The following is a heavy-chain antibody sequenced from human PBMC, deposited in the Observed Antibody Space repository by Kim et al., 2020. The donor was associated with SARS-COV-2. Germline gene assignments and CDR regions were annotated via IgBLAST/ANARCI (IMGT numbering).Heavy chain of an antibody. D-gene: IGHD3-22*01. J-gene: IGHJ6*02. CDR3: ARDYLITMIPYGMDV. CDR1: GGTFSSYA. Sequence: SVKVSCKASGGTFSSYAISWVRQAPGQGLEWMGRIIPILGIANYAQKFQGRVTITADKSTSTAYMELSSLRSEDTAVYYCARDYLITMIPYGMDVWGQGTTVTVSS. V-gene: IGHV1-69*04. CDR2: IIPILGIA.